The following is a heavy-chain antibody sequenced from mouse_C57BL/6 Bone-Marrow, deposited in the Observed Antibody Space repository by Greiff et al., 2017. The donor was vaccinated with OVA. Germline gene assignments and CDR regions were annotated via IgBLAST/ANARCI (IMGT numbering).Heavy chain of an antibody. D-gene: IGHD1-2*01. CDR3: ARDGYRKDWYFDV. Sequence: EVQLVESGPGLVKPSQSLSLTCSVTGYSITSGYYWNWIRQFPGNKLEWMGYISYDGSNNYNPSLKNRISITRDTSKNQFFLKLNSVTTEDTATYYCARDGYRKDWYFDVWGTGTTVTVSS. CDR1: GYSITSGYY. V-gene: IGHV3-6*01. CDR2: ISYDGSN. J-gene: IGHJ1*03.